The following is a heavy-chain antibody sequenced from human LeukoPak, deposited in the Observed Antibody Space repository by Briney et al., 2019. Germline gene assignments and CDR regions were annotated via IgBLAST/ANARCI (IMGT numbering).Heavy chain of an antibody. D-gene: IGHD3-9*01. Sequence: SETLSLTCAVYGGSFSGYYWSWIRQPPGKGLEWIGEINHSGSTNYNPSLKSRVAISVDTSKNQFSLKLSSVTAADTAVYYCARELKIRGILTGYPKYYFDYWGQGTLVTVSS. CDR3: ARELKIRGILTGYPKYYFDY. J-gene: IGHJ4*02. CDR2: INHSGST. CDR1: GGSFSGYY. V-gene: IGHV4-34*01.